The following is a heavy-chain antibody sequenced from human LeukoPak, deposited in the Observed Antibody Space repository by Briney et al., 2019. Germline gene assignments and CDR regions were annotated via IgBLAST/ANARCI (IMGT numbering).Heavy chain of an antibody. CDR3: ARISLYPTVDERIVVVVPAAPDY. V-gene: IGHV1-18*01. CDR2: ISAYNGNT. Sequence: ASVKVSCKASGYTFTSYGISWVRQAPGQGLEWMGWISAYNGNTNYAQKLQGRVTMTTDTSTSTAYMELRSLRSDDTAVYYCARISLYPTVDERIVVVVPAAPDYWGQGTLVTVSS. CDR1: GYTFTSYG. J-gene: IGHJ4*02. D-gene: IGHD2-2*01.